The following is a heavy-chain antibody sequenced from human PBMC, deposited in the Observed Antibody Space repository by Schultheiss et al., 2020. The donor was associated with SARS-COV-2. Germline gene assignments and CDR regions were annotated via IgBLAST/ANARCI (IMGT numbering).Heavy chain of an antibody. J-gene: IGHJ5*02. Sequence: SKTLSLTCAVYGGSFSGYYWSWIRQPPGKGLEWIGEINHSGSTNYNPSLKSRVTISVDTSKNQFSLKLSSVTAADTAVYYCARARLYDFWSGYYQAWFDPWGQGTLVTVAS. CDR1: GGSFSGYY. CDR2: INHSGST. V-gene: IGHV4-34*01. D-gene: IGHD3-3*01. CDR3: ARARLYDFWSGYYQAWFDP.